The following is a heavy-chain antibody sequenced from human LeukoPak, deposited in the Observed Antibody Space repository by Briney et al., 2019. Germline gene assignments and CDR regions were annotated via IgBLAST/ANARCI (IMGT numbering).Heavy chain of an antibody. J-gene: IGHJ4*02. Sequence: PSEILSLTCAVSGGSFSGYYWTWIRQPPGKGLEWIGEINHSGSANYNPSLKSRVTISLDTSKNQFSLKVGSVTAADTAVYYCARGQGTVTTHWGQGTLVTVSS. CDR1: GGSFSGYY. D-gene: IGHD4-17*01. CDR3: ARGQGTVTTH. CDR2: INHSGSA. V-gene: IGHV4-34*01.